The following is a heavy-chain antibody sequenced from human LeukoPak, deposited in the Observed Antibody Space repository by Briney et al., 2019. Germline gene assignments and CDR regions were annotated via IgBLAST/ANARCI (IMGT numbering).Heavy chain of an antibody. CDR3: ARRLVGSTYYFDY. D-gene: IGHD1-26*01. CDR1: GVSVSRSAYF. V-gene: IGHV4-39*01. J-gene: IGHJ4*02. Sequence: TSETLSLTCSVSGVSVSRSAYFWAWIRQPPGKGLEWIGSTSYSGGTYYNPSLQSRVTMSVDTSNNQFSLRLNSVTAADTAVYYCARRLVGSTYYFDYWGQGNLVTVSS. CDR2: TSYSGGT.